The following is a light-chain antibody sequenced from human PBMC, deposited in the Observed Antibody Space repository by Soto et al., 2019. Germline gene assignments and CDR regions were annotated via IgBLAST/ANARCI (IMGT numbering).Light chain of an antibody. CDR2: EVT. CDR3: SSYTSSRTLV. V-gene: IGLV2-14*01. Sequence: QSVLTQPASVSGSPGQSITISCTGTSSDVGGYNYVSWYQQHPGKVPKLIIYEVTNRPSGVSNRFSGSKSGNSASLTISGLQAEDEADYYCSSYTSSRTLVFXTGTKVTVL. CDR1: SSDVGGYNY. J-gene: IGLJ1*01.